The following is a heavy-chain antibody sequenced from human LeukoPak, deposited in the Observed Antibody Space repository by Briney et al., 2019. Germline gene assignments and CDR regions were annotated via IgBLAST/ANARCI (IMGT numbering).Heavy chain of an antibody. V-gene: IGHV5-51*01. J-gene: IGHJ4*02. Sequence: GESLKISCRGSGYSFTTYWIGWVRQMPGKGLEWMGIVYPDDSDTKYSPSFQGQVTISADKSITTAYLQWSSLKASDTAMYYCARLRGSGTYYYELDYWGQGTLVTVSS. CDR1: GYSFTTYW. CDR3: ARLRGSGTYYYELDY. D-gene: IGHD3-10*01. CDR2: VYPDDSDT.